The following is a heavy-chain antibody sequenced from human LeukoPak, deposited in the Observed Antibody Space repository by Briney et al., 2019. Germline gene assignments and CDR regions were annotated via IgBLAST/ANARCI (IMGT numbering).Heavy chain of an antibody. J-gene: IGHJ5*02. V-gene: IGHV3-21*04. D-gene: IGHD3-10*01. CDR3: AKLMLGFGALLPGSWFDP. Sequence: PGGSLRLSCAASGFTFSSYTMNWVRQAPRKGLEGVASITSRRSYIYYAASVKGRFTISRDNAQNTLYLQMNILRAADTAVYYSAKLMLGFGALLPGSWFDPWGQGTLVTVSS. CDR1: GFTFSSYT. CDR2: ITSRRSYI.